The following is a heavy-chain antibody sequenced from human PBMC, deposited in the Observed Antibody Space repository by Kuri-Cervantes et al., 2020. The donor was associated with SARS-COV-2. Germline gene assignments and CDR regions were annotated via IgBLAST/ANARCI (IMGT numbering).Heavy chain of an antibody. CDR3: ARGLTGDLDV. CDR2: ISYDGSNK. J-gene: IGHJ6*04. CDR1: GFTFSSYA. D-gene: IGHD7-27*01. Sequence: GESLKISCAASGFTFSSYAMHWVREAPGKGLEWVAVISYDGSNKYYADSVKGRFTISRDNSKNTLYLQMNSLRAEDTAVYYCARGLTGDLDVWGKGTTVTVSS. V-gene: IGHV3-30-3*01.